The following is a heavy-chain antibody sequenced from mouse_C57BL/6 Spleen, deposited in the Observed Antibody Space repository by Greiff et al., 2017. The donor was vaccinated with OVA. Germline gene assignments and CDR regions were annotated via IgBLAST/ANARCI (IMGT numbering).Heavy chain of an antibody. CDR1: GYTFTSYW. CDR3: ARSDYGSSLFDY. J-gene: IGHJ2*01. Sequence: QVQLQQPGAELVKPGASVKLSCKASGYTFTSYWMPWVKQRPGPGLEWIGEIDPSDSYTNYNQKFKGKATLAVDTSSSTAYMQLSSLTSEDSAVYDCARSDYGSSLFDYWGQGTTLTVSS. D-gene: IGHD1-1*01. CDR2: IDPSDSYT. V-gene: IGHV1-50*01.